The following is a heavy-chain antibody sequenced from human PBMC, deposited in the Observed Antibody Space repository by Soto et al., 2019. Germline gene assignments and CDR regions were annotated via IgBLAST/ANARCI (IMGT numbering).Heavy chain of an antibody. J-gene: IGHJ5*02. Sequence: PSETLSLTCTVSGGSISSSSYYWGWIRQPPGKGLEWIGCIYYSGSTYYNPSLKSRVTISVDTSKNQFSLKLSSVTAADTAVYYCARVIAARPFDPWGQGTLVTVSS. D-gene: IGHD6-6*01. CDR2: IYYSGST. CDR1: GGSISSSSYY. CDR3: ARVIAARPFDP. V-gene: IGHV4-39*01.